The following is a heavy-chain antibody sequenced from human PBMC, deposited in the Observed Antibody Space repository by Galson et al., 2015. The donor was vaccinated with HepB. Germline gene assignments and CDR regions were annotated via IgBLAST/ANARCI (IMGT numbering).Heavy chain of an antibody. CDR2: INTYSGDA. CDR3: ARDGICGGGSCYSEGIDV. Sequence: SVKVSCKASGYIFSNYGFDWVRQAPGQGLEWMGWINTYSGDAVYAQQLQGRVSITTDTSTSTVYMKLTSLRSDDTAIYYCARDGICGGGSCYSEGIDVWGQGTVVTVSS. D-gene: IGHD2-15*01. CDR1: GYIFSNYG. J-gene: IGHJ3*01. V-gene: IGHV1-18*01.